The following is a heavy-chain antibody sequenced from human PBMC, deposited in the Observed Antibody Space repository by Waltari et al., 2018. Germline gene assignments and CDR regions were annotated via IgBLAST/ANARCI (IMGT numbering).Heavy chain of an antibody. Sequence: HVPVVQSGAEVKRPGASLKVSCKASGYTLPGYYLRWVRQAPGQGLEWMGWINPNSGGTNYAQKFQGRVTMTRDTSISTAYMELSRLRSDDTAVYYCARGITGTTGDYFDYWGQGTLVTVSS. CDR2: INPNSGGT. CDR1: GYTLPGYY. V-gene: IGHV1-2*02. CDR3: ARGITGTTGDYFDY. D-gene: IGHD1-7*01. J-gene: IGHJ4*02.